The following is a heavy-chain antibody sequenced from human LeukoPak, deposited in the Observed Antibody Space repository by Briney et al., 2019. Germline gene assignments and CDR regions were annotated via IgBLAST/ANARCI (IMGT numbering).Heavy chain of an antibody. CDR3: ARVPGDY. D-gene: IGHD1-14*01. J-gene: IGHJ4*02. CDR1: GFTFSSYA. V-gene: IGHV3-21*01. Sequence: GGSLRLSCAASGFTFSSYAMSWVRQAPGKGLEWVSSISSSSNHIHYADSVKGRFTISGDNAKNSLYLQMNSLRAEDTAVYYCARVPGDYWGQGTLVTVSS. CDR2: ISSSSNHI.